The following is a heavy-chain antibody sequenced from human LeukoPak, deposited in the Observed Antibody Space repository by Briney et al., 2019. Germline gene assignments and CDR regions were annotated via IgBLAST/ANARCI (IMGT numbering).Heavy chain of an antibody. J-gene: IGHJ3*02. CDR2: ISYDGSNK. Sequence: PGRSLRLSCAASGFTFSSYGMHWVRQAPGKGLEWVAVISYDGSNKYYADSVKGRFTISRDNSKNTLYLQMNSLRAEDTAVYYCAKEVGYYDSRTHAFDIWGQGTMVTVSS. CDR1: GFTFSSYG. CDR3: AKEVGYYDSRTHAFDI. V-gene: IGHV3-30*18. D-gene: IGHD3-22*01.